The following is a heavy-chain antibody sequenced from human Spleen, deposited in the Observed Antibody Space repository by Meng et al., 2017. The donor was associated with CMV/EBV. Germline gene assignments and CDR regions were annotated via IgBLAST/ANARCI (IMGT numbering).Heavy chain of an antibody. J-gene: IGHJ5*02. V-gene: IGHV4-39*07. Sequence: SETLSLTCTVSRGSITRGRYYWGWIRQPPGKGLEWIGSIYYSGSTYYSPSLKSRVTISLDTSKSQFSLKLTSVTAADTALYYCARGVSVPDSTDWFDPWGRGIRVTVSS. CDR3: ARGVSVPDSTDWFDP. D-gene: IGHD6-19*01. CDR1: RGSITRGRYY. CDR2: IYYSGST.